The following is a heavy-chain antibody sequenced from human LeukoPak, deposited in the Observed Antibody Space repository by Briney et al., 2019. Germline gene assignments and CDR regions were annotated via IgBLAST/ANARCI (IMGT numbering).Heavy chain of an antibody. V-gene: IGHV4-39*01. Sequence: PSETLSLTCTVSGGSISSSTYYWGWIRQPPGKGLEWIGSIYYTGSTDYNPSLKSRVTISVDTSKNRFSLKMSSVTAADTAVYYCARQFDNWGQGTLVTVSS. CDR3: ARQFDN. J-gene: IGHJ4*02. CDR2: IYYTGST. CDR1: GGSISSSTYY.